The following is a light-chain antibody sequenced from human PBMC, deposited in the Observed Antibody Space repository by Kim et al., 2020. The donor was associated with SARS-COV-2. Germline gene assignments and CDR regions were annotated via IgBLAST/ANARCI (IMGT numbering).Light chain of an antibody. J-gene: IGLJ2*01. CDR3: QSYDSSLTDVV. CDR2: GNS. V-gene: IGLV1-40*01. Sequence: RVNSSGTGSSSNIGAGYDVHWYQQLPGTAPKLLIYGNSNRPSGVPDRFSGSKSGTSASLAITGLQAEDEADYYCQSYDSSLTDVVFGGGTKVTVL. CDR1: SSNIGAGYD.